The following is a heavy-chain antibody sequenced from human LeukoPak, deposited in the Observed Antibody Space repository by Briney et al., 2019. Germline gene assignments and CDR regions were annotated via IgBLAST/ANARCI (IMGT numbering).Heavy chain of an antibody. V-gene: IGHV4-4*07. D-gene: IGHD1-26*01. Sequence: SETLSLTCTVSGGSISSYYWSWIRQPAGKGLEWIGRIYTSGSTNYNPSLKSRVTMSVDTSKNQFSLKLSSVTAADTAVYYRAREMRVGATRGMDYWGQGTLVTVSS. CDR1: GGSISSYY. CDR2: IYTSGST. CDR3: AREMRVGATRGMDY. J-gene: IGHJ4*02.